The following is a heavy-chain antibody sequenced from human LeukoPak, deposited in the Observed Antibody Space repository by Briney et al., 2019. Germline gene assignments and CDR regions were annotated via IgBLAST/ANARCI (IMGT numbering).Heavy chain of an antibody. Sequence: ASVKVSCKASGYTFTAYYIHWVRQAPGQRLEWMGWVSPNNGGTNYAQKFQGRVTMTRDTSISTLHMDLNSLRSDDTAVYYCARSDVLYASQGEARYFNHWGQGTLVTVSS. J-gene: IGHJ4*02. CDR3: ARSDVLYASQGEARYFNH. D-gene: IGHD3-16*01. CDR1: GYTFTAYY. CDR2: VSPNNGGT. V-gene: IGHV1-2*02.